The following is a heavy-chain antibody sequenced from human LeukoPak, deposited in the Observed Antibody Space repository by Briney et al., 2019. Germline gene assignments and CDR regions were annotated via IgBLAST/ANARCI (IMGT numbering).Heavy chain of an antibody. V-gene: IGHV4-4*02. CDR2: IYHRGGT. CDR1: GDSISNSVW. CDR3: ARGLVIAVTGWGQWELPPAGHDF. D-gene: IGHD1-26*01. J-gene: IGHJ4*02. Sequence: SETLSLTCAVSGDSISNSVWWTWVRQPPGQGLEWIGHIYHRGGTNYNPSLKSRVTISIDKSKNQFSLKLNSVTAADTAVYYCARGLVIAVTGWGQWELPPAGHDFWGQGTLVTVSS.